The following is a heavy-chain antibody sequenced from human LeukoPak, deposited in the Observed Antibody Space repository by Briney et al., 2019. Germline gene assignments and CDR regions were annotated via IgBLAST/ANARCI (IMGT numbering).Heavy chain of an antibody. J-gene: IGHJ6*02. CDR3: AKTRAESIAAAGTDYYYGMDV. CDR2: ISYDGSNK. D-gene: IGHD6-13*01. Sequence: GGSLRLSCAASGFTFSSYGMHWVRQAPGKGLEWVAVISYDGSNKYYADSVKGRFTISRDNSKNTLYLQMNSLRAEDTAVYYCAKTRAESIAAAGTDYYYGMDVWGQGTTVTVSS. V-gene: IGHV3-30*18. CDR1: GFTFSSYG.